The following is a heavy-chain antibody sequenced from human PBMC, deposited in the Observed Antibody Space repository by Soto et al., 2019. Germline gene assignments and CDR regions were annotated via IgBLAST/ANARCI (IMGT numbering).Heavy chain of an antibody. D-gene: IGHD6-6*01. Sequence: QVQLVQSGAEVKKPGSSVQVSCKASGGTFSSYAISWVQQAPGQGLAWLGGSIPIFGTAHYAQKFQGRVTISADESTSTAYMELRSLSPADTAVYYCAREYSSLDSYGMDVGGQGTTVTVSS. J-gene: IGHJ6*02. CDR1: GGTFSSYA. CDR2: SIPIFGTA. V-gene: IGHV1-69*01. CDR3: AREYSSLDSYGMDV.